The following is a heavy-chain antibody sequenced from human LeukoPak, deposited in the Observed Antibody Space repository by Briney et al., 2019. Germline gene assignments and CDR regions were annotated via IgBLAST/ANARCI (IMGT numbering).Heavy chain of an antibody. J-gene: IGHJ4*02. CDR2: ISAYNGNT. D-gene: IGHD3-22*01. CDR3: AREKVHYYDSSGYRLFDY. V-gene: IGHV1-18*01. Sequence: ASVKVSCKASGYTFTSYGISWVRQAPGQGLEWRGWISAYNGNTNYAQKLQGGVTMTTDTSTSTAYMELRSLRSDDTAVYYCAREKVHYYDSSGYRLFDYWGQGTLDTVSS. CDR1: GYTFTSYG.